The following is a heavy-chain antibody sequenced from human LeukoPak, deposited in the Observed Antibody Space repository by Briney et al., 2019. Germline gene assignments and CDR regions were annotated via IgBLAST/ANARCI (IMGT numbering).Heavy chain of an antibody. V-gene: IGHV1-69*06. J-gene: IGHJ5*02. CDR3: ATLKYCSSTSCYGWFDP. Sequence: GASVKVSCKASGGTFSSYAISWVRQAPGQGLEWMGGIIPIFGTANYAQKFQGRVTMTEDTSTDTAYMELSSLRSEDTAVYYCATLKYCSSTSCYGWFDPWGQGTLVTVSS. CDR1: GGTFSSYA. CDR2: IIPIFGTA. D-gene: IGHD2-2*01.